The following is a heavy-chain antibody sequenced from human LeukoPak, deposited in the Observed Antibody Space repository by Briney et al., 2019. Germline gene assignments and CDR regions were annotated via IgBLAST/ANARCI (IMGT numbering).Heavy chain of an antibody. J-gene: IGHJ4*02. CDR1: GFTFKNYV. D-gene: IGHD1-26*01. V-gene: IGHV3-23*01. Sequence: PGGSLRLSCVASGFTFKNYVMNWVRQAPGKGLEWLATIYGSGVSISYADSVKGRFTISRDNSNNTLYLQMNSLRAEDTATYYCGKDLGWELPGEAYWGQGILVTVSS. CDR2: IYGSGVSI. CDR3: GKDLGWELPGEAY.